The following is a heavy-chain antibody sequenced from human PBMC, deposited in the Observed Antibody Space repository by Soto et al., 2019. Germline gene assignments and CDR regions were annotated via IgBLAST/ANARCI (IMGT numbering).Heavy chain of an antibody. Sequence: QVQLVQSGAEVKKPGSSVKVSCKASGGTFSSYAISWVRQAPGQGLEWMGGIIPIFGTANYAQKFQGRVTXXAXEXXSTAYMELSSLRSEDTAVYYCAVWVDTAMGNAFDIWGQGTMVTVSS. D-gene: IGHD5-18*01. CDR1: GGTFSSYA. CDR3: AVWVDTAMGNAFDI. J-gene: IGHJ3*02. V-gene: IGHV1-69*12. CDR2: IIPIFGTA.